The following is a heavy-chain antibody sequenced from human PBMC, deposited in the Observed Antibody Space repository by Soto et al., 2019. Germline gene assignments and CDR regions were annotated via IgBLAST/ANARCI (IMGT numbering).Heavy chain of an antibody. J-gene: IGHJ6*02. CDR2: MNPNSGNT. CDR3: ARRPYDYGWGSYRYIYYYYGMDV. Sequence: ASVKVSCKVSGYTFTSYDINWVRQATRQGLEWMGWMNPNSGNTGYAHKFQGRVTMTRNTSISTAYMELSSLRSEDTAGYYCARRPYDYGWGSYRYIYYYYGMDVWGQGTTVTVSS. V-gene: IGHV1-8*01. D-gene: IGHD3-16*02. CDR1: GYTFTSYD.